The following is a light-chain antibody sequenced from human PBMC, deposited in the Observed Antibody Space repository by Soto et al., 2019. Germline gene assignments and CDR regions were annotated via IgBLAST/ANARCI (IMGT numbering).Light chain of an antibody. CDR2: EVS. CDR3: NSQTTSGIRV. V-gene: IGLV2-14*01. J-gene: IGLJ1*01. Sequence: QSALTQPASVSGSPGQSITISCTGTSSDVGGYNYVSWYQHHPGKAPRLIIYEVSYRPSGVSNRFSGSKSGYTASLTISGLQAEDEADYYCNSQTTSGIRVFGTGTKLTVL. CDR1: SSDVGGYNY.